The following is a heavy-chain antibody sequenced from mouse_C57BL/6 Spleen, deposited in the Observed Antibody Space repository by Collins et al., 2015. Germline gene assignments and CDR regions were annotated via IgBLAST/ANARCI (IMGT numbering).Heavy chain of an antibody. CDR3: ARTVVDPWFAY. J-gene: IGHJ3*01. Sequence: DVQLQESGPGLVKPSQSLSLTCSVTGYSITSGYYWNWIRQFPGNKLEWMGYISYDGSNNYNPSLKNRISITRDTSKNQFFLKLNSVTTEDTATYYCARTVVDPWFAYWGQGTLVTASA. V-gene: IGHV3-6*01. D-gene: IGHD1-1*01. CDR1: GYSITSGYY. CDR2: ISYDGSN.